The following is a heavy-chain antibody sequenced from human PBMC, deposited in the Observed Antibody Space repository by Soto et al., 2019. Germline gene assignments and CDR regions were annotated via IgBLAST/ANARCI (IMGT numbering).Heavy chain of an antibody. CDR1: GFTFSSYS. CDR2: ITGSSSYI. V-gene: IGHV3-21*01. Sequence: GGSLRLSCAASGFTFSSYSMNWVRQAPGKGLEWVSSITGSSSYIYYADSVKGRFTISRDNAKNSLYLQMNSLRAEDTAVYYCARDRRVDDILTGYYPSFFDCWGQGTLVTVSS. J-gene: IGHJ4*02. CDR3: ARDRRVDDILTGYYPSFFDC. D-gene: IGHD3-9*01.